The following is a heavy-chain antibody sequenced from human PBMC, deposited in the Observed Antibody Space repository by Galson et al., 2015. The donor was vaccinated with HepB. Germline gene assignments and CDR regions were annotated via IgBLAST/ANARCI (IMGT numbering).Heavy chain of an antibody. J-gene: IGHJ6*02. CDR1: GFTFSSYW. CDR3: ARDQLGDGSWYRPYYYYGMDV. Sequence: SLRLSCAASGFTFSSYWMSWVRQAPGKGLEWVANIKQDGSEKYYVDSVKGRFTISRDNAKNSLYLQMNSLRAEDTAVYYCARDQLGDGSWYRPYYYYGMDVWGQGTTVTVSS. V-gene: IGHV3-7*03. D-gene: IGHD6-13*01. CDR2: IKQDGSEK.